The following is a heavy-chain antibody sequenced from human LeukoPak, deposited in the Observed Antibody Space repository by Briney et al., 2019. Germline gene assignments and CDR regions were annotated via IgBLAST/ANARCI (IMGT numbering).Heavy chain of an antibody. CDR3: ARGVGADDYYYMDV. CDR1: GFTVSSNY. Sequence: GGSLRLSCAASGFTVSSNYMSWVRQAPGKGLEWVSVIYSGGSTYYADSVKGRFTISRDNSKNTLYLQMNSLRAEDTAVYYCARGVGADDYYYMDVWGKGTTVTVSS. V-gene: IGHV3-66*01. D-gene: IGHD1-26*01. J-gene: IGHJ6*03. CDR2: IYSGGST.